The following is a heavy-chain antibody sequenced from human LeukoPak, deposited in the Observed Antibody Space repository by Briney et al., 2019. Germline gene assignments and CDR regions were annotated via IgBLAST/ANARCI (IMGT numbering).Heavy chain of an antibody. D-gene: IGHD4-17*01. J-gene: IGHJ6*03. V-gene: IGHV3-23*01. Sequence: PGGSRRLSCAVSRFTFSSTAMSCVRHAPRKGLEWVSAISRSGGGTYYADSVKGRFTISRDNTKNALYLQMNSLRAEDTAVYYCAKDGQYGDYWYYYMDVWGKGTTVTVSS. CDR3: AKDGQYGDYWYYYMDV. CDR1: RFTFSSTA. CDR2: ISRSGGGT.